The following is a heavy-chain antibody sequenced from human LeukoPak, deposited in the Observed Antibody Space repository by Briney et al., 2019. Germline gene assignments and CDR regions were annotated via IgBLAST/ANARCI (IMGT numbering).Heavy chain of an antibody. CDR2: IYHRGNT. CDR3: ARGYYYESNDYYVFDM. J-gene: IGHJ3*02. Sequence: SETLSPTCTVSSYSIKTGYYWGWVRQPPGKGLEWIGSIYHRGNTFYNPSLKSRVIISLDSPKKQFSLKLASVTAADTAVYYCARGYYYESNDYYVFDMWGQGTMVTVSS. V-gene: IGHV4-38-2*02. CDR1: SYSIKTGYY. D-gene: IGHD3-22*01.